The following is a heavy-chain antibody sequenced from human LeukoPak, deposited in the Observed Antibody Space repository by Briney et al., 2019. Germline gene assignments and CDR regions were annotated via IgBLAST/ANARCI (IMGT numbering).Heavy chain of an antibody. CDR2: INPSGGST. Sequence: GASVKVSCKASGYTFTSYYMHWVRQAPGQGLKWMGIINPSGGSTSYAQEFQGRVTMTRDTSTSTVYMELSSLRSEDTAVYYCARKSLGYCSSTSCYGTLFDYWGQGTLVTVSS. CDR3: ARKSLGYCSSTSCYGTLFDY. D-gene: IGHD2-2*01. V-gene: IGHV1-46*01. J-gene: IGHJ4*02. CDR1: GYTFTSYY.